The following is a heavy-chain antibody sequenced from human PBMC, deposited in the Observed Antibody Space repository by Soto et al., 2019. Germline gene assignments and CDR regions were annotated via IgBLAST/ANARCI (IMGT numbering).Heavy chain of an antibody. Sequence: GGSLRLSCAASGFTFSSYGMHWVRQAPGKGLEWVAVISYDGSNKYYADSVKGRFTISRDNSKNTLYLQMNSLRAEDTAVYYSAKDRYYYGSGNYNYYYYMDVWGKGTTVTVSS. V-gene: IGHV3-30*18. CDR1: GFTFSSYG. CDR3: AKDRYYYGSGNYNYYYYMDV. CDR2: ISYDGSNK. J-gene: IGHJ6*03. D-gene: IGHD3-10*01.